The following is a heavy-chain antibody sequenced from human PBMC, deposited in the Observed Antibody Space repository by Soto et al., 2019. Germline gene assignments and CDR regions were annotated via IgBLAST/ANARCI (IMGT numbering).Heavy chain of an antibody. Sequence: SETLSLTCTVSGGSISSGDYYWSWIRQPPGKGLEWIGYIYYSGSTYYNPTLKSRVTISVDTSKNQFSLKLSSVTAADTAVYYCARDSIAAAGSPFFDYWGQGTLVTVSS. J-gene: IGHJ4*02. V-gene: IGHV4-30-4*01. D-gene: IGHD6-13*01. CDR1: GGSISSGDYY. CDR3: ARDSIAAAGSPFFDY. CDR2: IYYSGST.